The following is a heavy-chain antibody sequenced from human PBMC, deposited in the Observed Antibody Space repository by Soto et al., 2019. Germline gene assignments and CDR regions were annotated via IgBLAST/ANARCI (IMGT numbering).Heavy chain of an antibody. V-gene: IGHV1-18*04. CDR3: ARGSDDFYPY. D-gene: IGHD3-3*01. J-gene: IGHJ4*02. CDR1: GYSFAGYW. Sequence: PGVSLQISCKGSGYSFAGYWIAWVRQAPGQGLEWMGWISAYNGNTNYAQKLQGRVTMTTDTSTSTAYMELRSLRSDDTAVYYCARGSDDFYPYWGQGTLVTVSS. CDR2: ISAYNGNT.